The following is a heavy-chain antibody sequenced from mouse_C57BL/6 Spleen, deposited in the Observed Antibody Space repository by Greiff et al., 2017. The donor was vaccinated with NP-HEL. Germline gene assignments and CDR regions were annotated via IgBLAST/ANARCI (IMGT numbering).Heavy chain of an antibody. CDR1: GYTFTSYW. CDR3: ARGAYYYGSSYGFAY. V-gene: IGHV1-61*01. D-gene: IGHD1-1*01. J-gene: IGHJ3*01. Sequence: QVQLQQPGAELVRPGSSVKLSCKASGYTFTSYWMDWVKQRPGQGLEWIGNIYPSDSETHYNQKFKDKATLTVDKSSSTAYMQLSSLTSEDSAVYYCARGAYYYGSSYGFAYWGQGTLVTVSA. CDR2: IYPSDSET.